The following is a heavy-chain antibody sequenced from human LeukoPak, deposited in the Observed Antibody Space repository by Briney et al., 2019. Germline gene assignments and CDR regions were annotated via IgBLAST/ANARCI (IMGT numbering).Heavy chain of an antibody. V-gene: IGHV3-7*04. Sequence: GSLRLSCAASGFTFSSYWMNWVRQAPGKGLEWVANIKPDGSDQYYVDSVKGRFTISRDNAKNSLYLQMNSLRAEDMAVYYCARENFQYWAQGTLVTVSS. CDR1: GFTFSSYW. CDR2: IKPDGSDQ. J-gene: IGHJ4*02. CDR3: ARENFQY.